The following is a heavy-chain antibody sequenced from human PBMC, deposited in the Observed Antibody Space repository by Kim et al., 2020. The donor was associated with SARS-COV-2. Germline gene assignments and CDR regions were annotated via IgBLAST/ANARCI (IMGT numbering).Heavy chain of an antibody. Sequence: IGYADSVKGRFTISRDNAKNSLYLQMNSLRAEDTALYYCAKSSRRGNFDYWGQGTLVTVSS. D-gene: IGHD6-6*01. CDR2: I. J-gene: IGHJ4*02. V-gene: IGHV3-9*01. CDR3: AKSSRRGNFDY.